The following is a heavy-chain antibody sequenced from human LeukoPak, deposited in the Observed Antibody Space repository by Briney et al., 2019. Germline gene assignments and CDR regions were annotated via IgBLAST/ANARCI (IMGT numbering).Heavy chain of an antibody. CDR2: IYYSGST. D-gene: IGHD3-9*01. CDR3: ARQFADILTGGDAFDI. Sequence: RASETLSLTCTVSGGSISSYYWSWIRQPPGKGLEWIGYIYYSGSTNYNPSLKSRVTISVDTSKNQFSLKLSSVTAADTAVYYCARQFADILTGGDAFDIWGQGTMVTVSS. CDR1: GGSISSYY. J-gene: IGHJ3*02. V-gene: IGHV4-59*08.